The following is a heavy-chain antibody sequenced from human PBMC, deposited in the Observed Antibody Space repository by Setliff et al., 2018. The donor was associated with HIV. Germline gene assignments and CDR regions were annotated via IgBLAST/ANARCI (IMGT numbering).Heavy chain of an antibody. CDR3: ASGVGHFDTSYSEKY. Sequence: SVKVSCMASDDTFTRFGISWVRQAPGQGLEWVGAIFPRIGTTNHAQKFQGRVTITADKSISTVYMKMTSLRSEDTAVYYCASGVGHFDTSYSEKYWGQGALVTVSS. CDR2: IFPRIGTT. J-gene: IGHJ4*02. V-gene: IGHV1-69*06. D-gene: IGHD3-10*01. CDR1: DDTFTRFG.